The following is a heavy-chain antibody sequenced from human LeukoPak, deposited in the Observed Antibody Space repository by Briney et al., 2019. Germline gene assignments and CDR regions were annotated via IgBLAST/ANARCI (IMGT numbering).Heavy chain of an antibody. Sequence: GGSLRLSCAASGFTFSSYDMHWVRQATGKGLEWVSAIGTAGDTYYPGSVKGRFSISRENAKNSLYLQMNSLRAGDTAVYYCARGAAAAGTMDYWGQGTLVTVSS. CDR3: ARGAAAAGTMDY. CDR1: GFTFSSYD. CDR2: IGTAGDT. V-gene: IGHV3-13*01. D-gene: IGHD6-13*01. J-gene: IGHJ4*02.